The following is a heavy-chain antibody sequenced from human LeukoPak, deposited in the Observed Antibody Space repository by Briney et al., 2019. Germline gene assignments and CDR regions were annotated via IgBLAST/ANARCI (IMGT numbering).Heavy chain of an antibody. D-gene: IGHD3-10*01. CDR2: INPDSGGT. CDR3: ARGNGSRSSYSPLHF. V-gene: IGHV1-2*02. J-gene: IGHJ4*02. Sequence: GASVKVSCKASGYTFTGYYMHWVRQAPGQGLEWMGWINPDSGGTNNAQKFQGRVTMTRDTSISTAYMELSRLRSDDTAVYYCARGNGSRSSYSPLHFWGQGTLVTVSS. CDR1: GYTFTGYY.